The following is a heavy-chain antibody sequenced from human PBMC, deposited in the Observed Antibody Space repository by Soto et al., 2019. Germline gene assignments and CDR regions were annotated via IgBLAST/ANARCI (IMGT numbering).Heavy chain of an antibody. J-gene: IGHJ6*01. D-gene: IGHD6-6*01. V-gene: IGHV3-30-3*01. CDR1: GFTFSSYA. Sequence: PGGSLRLSCAASGFTFSSYAMHWVRQAPGKGLEWVAVISYDGSNKYYADSVKGRFTISRDNSKNTLYLQMNSLRAEDTAVYYCARVGQLGVDWRWYGMDVWGQGTTVTVSS. CDR2: ISYDGSNK. CDR3: ARVGQLGVDWRWYGMDV.